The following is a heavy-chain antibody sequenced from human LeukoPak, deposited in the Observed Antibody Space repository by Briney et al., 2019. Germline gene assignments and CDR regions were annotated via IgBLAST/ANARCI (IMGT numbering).Heavy chain of an antibody. J-gene: IGHJ5*02. CDR1: GFTFSSYA. D-gene: IGHD1-7*01. Sequence: GGSLRLSCAASGFTFSSYAMSWVRQAPGKGLEWVSAISGSGGSTYYADSVKGRFTISRDNSKNTLYLQMNSLRAEDTAVYYCAKAGGWENNWNYESWFDPWGQGTLVTVFS. V-gene: IGHV3-23*01. CDR2: ISGSGGST. CDR3: AKAGGWENNWNYESWFDP.